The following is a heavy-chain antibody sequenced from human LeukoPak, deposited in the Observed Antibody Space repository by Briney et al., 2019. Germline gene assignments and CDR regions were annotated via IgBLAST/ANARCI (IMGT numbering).Heavy chain of an antibody. CDR3: ARDLRSSSSSGINYYGMDV. D-gene: IGHD6-6*01. CDR2: IYYSGST. Sequence: SQTLSLTCTVSGGSISRSGYYWSWIRQHPGKGLEWIGYIYYSGSTYYNPSLKSRVTISVDTSKNQFSLKLSSVTAAGTAVYYCARDLRSSSSSGINYYGMDVWGQGTTVTVSS. J-gene: IGHJ6*02. V-gene: IGHV4-31*03. CDR1: GGSISRSGYY.